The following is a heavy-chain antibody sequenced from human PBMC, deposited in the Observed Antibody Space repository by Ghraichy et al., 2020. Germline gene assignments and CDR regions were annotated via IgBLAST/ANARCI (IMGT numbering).Heavy chain of an antibody. CDR1: GFTLISYE. J-gene: IGHJ5*02. Sequence: GGSLRLSCAASGFTLISYEMDWVRQAPGKGLEWVSHISSSSSTIYYADPVKGRFIVSRDNGKNTLYLQMNSLRADDTAVYYCARASLYGWFDPWGQGTLVTVSS. CDR2: ISSSSSTI. V-gene: IGHV3-48*03. CDR3: ARASLYGWFDP. D-gene: IGHD3-16*01.